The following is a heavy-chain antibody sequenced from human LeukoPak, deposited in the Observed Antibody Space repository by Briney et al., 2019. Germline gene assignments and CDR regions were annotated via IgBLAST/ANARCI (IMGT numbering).Heavy chain of an antibody. Sequence: GASVKVSCKVSGYTLTELSMHWVRQAPGKGLEWMGGFDPEDGETIYAQKFQGRVTMTEDTSTDTAYMELSSLRSDDTAVYYCARDLQGRFLEWLLYSAHYYYMDVWGKGTTVTVSS. J-gene: IGHJ6*03. D-gene: IGHD3-3*01. CDR2: FDPEDGET. V-gene: IGHV1-24*01. CDR1: GYTLTELS. CDR3: ARDLQGRFLEWLLYSAHYYYMDV.